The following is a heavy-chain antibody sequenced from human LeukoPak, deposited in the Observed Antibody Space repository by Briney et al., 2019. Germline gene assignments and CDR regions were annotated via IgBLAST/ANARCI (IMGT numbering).Heavy chain of an antibody. J-gene: IGHJ4*02. V-gene: IGHV3-74*01. CDR2: INSDASDT. Sequence: PGGSLRLSCAASGFTFSRHWMHWVRQAPGKGLVWISRINSDASDTNYADFVKGRFTNSRDNAKNTVYLQINSLRDEDTAVYYCARICSSTDCLIPDWGQGTLVTVSS. CDR3: ARICSSTDCLIPD. D-gene: IGHD2-2*01. CDR1: GFTFSRHW.